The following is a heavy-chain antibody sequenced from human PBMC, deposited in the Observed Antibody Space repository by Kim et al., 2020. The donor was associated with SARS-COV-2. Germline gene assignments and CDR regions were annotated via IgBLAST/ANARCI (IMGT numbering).Heavy chain of an antibody. CDR3: ARHELPVDFDY. CDR2: IYYSGST. J-gene: IGHJ4*02. CDR1: GGSISSSSYY. V-gene: IGHV4-39*01. Sequence: SETLSLTCTVSGGSISSSSYYWGWIRQPPGKGLEWIGSIYYSGSTYYNPSLKSRVTISVDTSKNQFSLKLSSVTAADTAVYYCARHELPVDFDYWGQGTL. D-gene: IGHD6-19*01.